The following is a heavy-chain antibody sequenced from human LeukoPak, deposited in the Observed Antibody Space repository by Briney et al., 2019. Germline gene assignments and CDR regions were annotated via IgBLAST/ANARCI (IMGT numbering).Heavy chain of an antibody. CDR1: GYTFTNYA. D-gene: IGHD3-10*01. Sequence: GASVKVSCKASGYTFTNYAITWVRQAPGQGLEWMGWISAYNGNTNYAQKLQGRVTMTTDTSTSTAYMELRSLRSDDTAVYYCARMVRGVITYYFDYWGQGTLVTVSS. J-gene: IGHJ4*02. CDR2: ISAYNGNT. CDR3: ARMVRGVITYYFDY. V-gene: IGHV1-18*01.